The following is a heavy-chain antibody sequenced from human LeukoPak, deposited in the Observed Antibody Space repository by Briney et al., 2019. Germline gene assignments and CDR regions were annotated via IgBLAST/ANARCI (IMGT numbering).Heavy chain of an antibody. CDR3: AKDGGLWVSAHWGDS. CDR1: GFTFSSYA. V-gene: IGHV3-23*01. J-gene: IGHJ4*02. D-gene: IGHD7-27*01. CDR2: ISGSGANT. Sequence: GGSLRLSCAASGFTFSSYAMSWVRQAPGKGLEWVSAISGSGANTYYTDSVKGRFTISRDNSNNALYLQMNSLRAEDTAVYYCAKDGGLWVSAHWGDSWGRGTLVTVSS.